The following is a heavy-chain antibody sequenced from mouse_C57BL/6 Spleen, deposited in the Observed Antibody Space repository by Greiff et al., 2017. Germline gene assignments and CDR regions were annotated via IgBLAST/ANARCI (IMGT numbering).Heavy chain of an antibody. Sequence: EVKLMESGGGLVKPGGSLTLSCAASGFTFSSYTMSWVRQTPEKRLEWVATISGGGGNTYYTDSVKGRITSSRDNAKNTMYLQMSSLRSEDTSLYYCARADYYGSSYYDYWGQGTTLTVSS. CDR2: ISGGGGNT. CDR3: ARADYYGSSYYDY. J-gene: IGHJ2*01. V-gene: IGHV5-9*01. D-gene: IGHD1-1*01. CDR1: GFTFSSYT.